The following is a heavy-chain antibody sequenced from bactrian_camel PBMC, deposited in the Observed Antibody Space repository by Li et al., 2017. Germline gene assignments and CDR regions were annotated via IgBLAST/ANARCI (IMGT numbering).Heavy chain of an antibody. CDR2: ITSLPSLFRAA. J-gene: IGHJ4*01. Sequence: QLVESGGGLVQPGESLRLSCVASGITFSRHDMSWVRQAPGKEVEWVAGITSLPSLFRAASYADSVKSRFTISRDNAKNTVYPQMNSLKPEDTAMYYCAANYCPLVGPLIDYEYNNWGQGTQVTVS. CDR1: GITFSRHD. CDR3: AANYCPLVGPLIDYEYNN. D-gene: IGHD1*01. V-gene: IGHV3S40*01.